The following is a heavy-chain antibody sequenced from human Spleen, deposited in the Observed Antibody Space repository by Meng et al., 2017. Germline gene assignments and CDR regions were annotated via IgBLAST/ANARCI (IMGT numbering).Heavy chain of an antibody. V-gene: IGHV3-74*01. J-gene: IGHJ2*01. CDR3: AAELGIAHNWYFDL. Sequence: GGSLRLSCAASGLTISSHWMHWVRQAPGKGLEWVSRIRADGGDRSYADSVKGRFTISRDNAKNTLYLQMNSLRAEDTAVYYCAAELGIAHNWYFDLWGHGTLVTVSS. CDR1: GLTISSHW. D-gene: IGHD7-27*01. CDR2: IRADGGDR.